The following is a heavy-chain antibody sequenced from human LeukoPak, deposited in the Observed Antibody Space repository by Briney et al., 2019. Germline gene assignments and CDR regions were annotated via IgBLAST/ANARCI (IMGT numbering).Heavy chain of an antibody. CDR1: GGSVSSTEFY. CDR2: IYYTGST. CDR3: ARLSKGRYFDYIFDY. J-gene: IGHJ4*02. Sequence: PSETLSLTCTVSGGSVSSTEFYWGWIRQPPGKGLQWIGNIYYTGSTCCNPSLNSRVTMSVDTSQSQISLKMTSVTAADTAVYYCARLSKGRYFDYIFDYWGQGTLVTVSS. V-gene: IGHV4-39*01. D-gene: IGHD3-9*01.